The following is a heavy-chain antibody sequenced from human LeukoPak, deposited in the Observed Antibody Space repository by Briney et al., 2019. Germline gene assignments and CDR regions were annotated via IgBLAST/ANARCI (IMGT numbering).Heavy chain of an antibody. CDR1: GYTFTSYA. D-gene: IGHD4-23*01. CDR2: INTNTGNP. V-gene: IGHV7-4-1*02. CDR3: ARGFPPVVQALTPQYYFDY. J-gene: IGHJ4*02. Sequence: ASVKVSCKASGYTFTSYAMNWVRQAPGQGLEWMGWINTNTGNPTYAQGFTGRFVFSLDTSVSTAYLQISSLKAEDTAVYYCARGFPPVVQALTPQYYFDYWGQGTLVTVSS.